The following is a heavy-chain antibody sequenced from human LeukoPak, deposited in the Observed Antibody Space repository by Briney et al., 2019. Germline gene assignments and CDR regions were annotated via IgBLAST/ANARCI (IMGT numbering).Heavy chain of an antibody. CDR2: ISAYNGNT. CDR1: GYTFTGYY. D-gene: IGHD2-2*01. J-gene: IGHJ4*02. CDR3: ARDGIVVVPAASDLIFDY. Sequence: GASVKVSCKASGYTFTGYYMHWVRQAPGQGLEWMGWISAYNGNTNYAQKLQGRVTMTTDTSTSTAYMELRSLRSDDTAVYYCARDGIVVVPAASDLIFDYWGQGTLVTVSS. V-gene: IGHV1-18*04.